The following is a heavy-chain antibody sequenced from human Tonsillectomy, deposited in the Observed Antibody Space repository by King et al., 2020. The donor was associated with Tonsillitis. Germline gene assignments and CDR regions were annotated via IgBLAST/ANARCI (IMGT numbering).Heavy chain of an antibody. J-gene: IGHJ4*02. Sequence: QLQESGPGLVKSSETLSLTCAVSGYSISSGYYWGWIRQPPGKGLEWIGSIYQSGSTYYNPSHKSRVTISVDTSKKQFSLKVSSVTAADTAVYYCARDCSGWYGYYFDYWGQGTVVTVSS. V-gene: IGHV4-38-2*02. D-gene: IGHD6-19*01. CDR2: IYQSGST. CDR1: GYSISSGYY. CDR3: ARDCSGWYGYYFDY.